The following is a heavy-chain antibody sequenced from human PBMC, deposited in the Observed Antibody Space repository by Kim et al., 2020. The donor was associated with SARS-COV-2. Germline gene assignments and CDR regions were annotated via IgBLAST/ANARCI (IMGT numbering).Heavy chain of an antibody. D-gene: IGHD2-15*01. Sequence: GGSLRLSCAASGFTFDDYAMHWVRQAPGKGLEWVSVISWNSGSIGYADSVQGRFTISRDNAKNSLYLQMNSLRAEDTALYYCAKDIGYCSGGSCYPYYYYGMDVWGQGTTVTVSS. CDR2: ISWNSGSI. V-gene: IGHV3-9*01. CDR1: GFTFDDYA. J-gene: IGHJ6*02. CDR3: AKDIGYCSGGSCYPYYYYGMDV.